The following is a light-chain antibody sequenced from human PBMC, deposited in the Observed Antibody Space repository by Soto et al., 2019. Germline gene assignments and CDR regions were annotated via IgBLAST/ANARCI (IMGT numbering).Light chain of an antibody. CDR2: DAS. Sequence: DIQMTQSPSTLSASVGDRLTITCRASQSISGRLAWYQQKPGKAPELLIYDASSLESGVPSRLSGSGSGTEFTITISSLQADDYASYYCQQYESYWTFCQGTKGEIK. CDR3: QQYESYWT. CDR1: QSISGR. J-gene: IGKJ1*01. V-gene: IGKV1-5*01.